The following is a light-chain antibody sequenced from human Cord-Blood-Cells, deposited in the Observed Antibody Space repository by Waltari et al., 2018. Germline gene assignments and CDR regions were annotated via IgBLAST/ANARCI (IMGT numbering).Light chain of an antibody. CDR3: CSYAGSYTV. Sequence: QSALTQPRSVSGSPGQSVTISCPGTPRDVGGYNYVSWYQQLPGKAPKLMIYDVSKRPSGVPDRFAGSKSGNTASLTISGLQAEDEADYYCCSYAGSYTVFGGGTKLTVL. J-gene: IGLJ2*01. CDR1: PRDVGGYNY. V-gene: IGLV2-11*01. CDR2: DVS.